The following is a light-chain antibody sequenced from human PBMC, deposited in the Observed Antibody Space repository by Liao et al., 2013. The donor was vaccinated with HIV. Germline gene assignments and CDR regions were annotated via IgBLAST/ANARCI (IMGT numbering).Light chain of an antibody. Sequence: SYELTQPPSVSVSPGQTARITCSGDALPKQYAYWYQQKPGQSPVLVIYQDTKRPSGIPERFSGSDSGNMATMTISRVEAGDEADYYCQVWDSSSDHFVFGTGTQVTVL. V-gene: IGLV3-21*01. CDR1: ALPKQY. CDR3: QVWDSSSDHFV. J-gene: IGLJ1*01. CDR2: QDT.